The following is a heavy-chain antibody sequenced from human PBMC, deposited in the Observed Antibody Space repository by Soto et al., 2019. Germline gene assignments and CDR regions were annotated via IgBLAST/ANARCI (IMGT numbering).Heavy chain of an antibody. CDR2: IFPSDSDT. Sequence: GERLNIYWIAWVRQMPGKGLEWMGIIFPSDSDTRYSPSFQGQVTIFADRSTSTVFLQWASLKASDTAVYFCARKDKSGYFNWFDPWGQGTLVTVSS. D-gene: IGHD3-22*01. CDR1: GERLNIYW. CDR3: ARKDKSGYFNWFDP. J-gene: IGHJ5*02. V-gene: IGHV5-51*01.